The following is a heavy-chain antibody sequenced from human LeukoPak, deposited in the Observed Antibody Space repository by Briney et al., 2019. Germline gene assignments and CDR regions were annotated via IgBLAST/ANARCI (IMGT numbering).Heavy chain of an antibody. Sequence: ASVKVSCKASGYTFTGYYMHWVRQAPGQGLEWMGWINPNSGGTNYAQKFQGRVTMTRDTSISTAYTELSRLRSDDTAVYYCARDRSSGYPFDYWGQGTLVTVSS. CDR3: ARDRSSGYPFDY. CDR1: GYTFTGYY. D-gene: IGHD3-22*01. J-gene: IGHJ4*02. CDR2: INPNSGGT. V-gene: IGHV1-2*02.